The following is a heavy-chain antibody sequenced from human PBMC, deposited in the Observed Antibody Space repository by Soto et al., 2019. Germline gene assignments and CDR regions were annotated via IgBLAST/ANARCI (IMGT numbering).Heavy chain of an antibody. V-gene: IGHV3-23*01. CDR3: AKLLNSSSRWYYLDY. J-gene: IGHJ4*02. Sequence: GGSLRLSCAASGFTFSSYAMSWVRQAPGKGLEWVSAISGSGGSTYYADSVKGRFTISRDNSKNTLYLQMNSLRAEDTAVYYCAKLLNSSSRWYYLDYWGQGTLVTVSS. CDR2: ISGSGGST. CDR1: GFTFSSYA. D-gene: IGHD6-13*01.